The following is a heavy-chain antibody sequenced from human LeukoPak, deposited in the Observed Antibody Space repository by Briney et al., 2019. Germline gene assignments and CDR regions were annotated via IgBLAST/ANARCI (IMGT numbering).Heavy chain of an antibody. Sequence: SETQSLTCTVSGGSISSSSYYWGWIRQPPGKGLEWIGSIYYSGSTYYNPSLKSRVTISVDTSKNQFSLKLSSVTAADTAVYYCAAQDVNWFDPWGQGTLVTVSS. D-gene: IGHD2-15*01. CDR2: IYYSGST. CDR1: GGSISSSSYY. CDR3: AAQDVNWFDP. V-gene: IGHV4-39*07. J-gene: IGHJ5*02.